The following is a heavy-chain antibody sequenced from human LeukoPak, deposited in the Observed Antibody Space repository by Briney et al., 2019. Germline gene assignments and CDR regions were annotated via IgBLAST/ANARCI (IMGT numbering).Heavy chain of an antibody. CDR1: GGSISSWY. D-gene: IGHD3-10*01. Sequence: SETLSLTCTVSGGSISSWYWSWLRQPAGKGLEWIGRIYISGSTNYNPSLKSRVTMSVDTSKNQFSLRLSSVTAADTAMYYCVRSPLSPYGSGSRHYFDYWGQGTLVTVSS. J-gene: IGHJ4*02. V-gene: IGHV4-4*07. CDR3: VRSPLSPYGSGSRHYFDY. CDR2: IYISGST.